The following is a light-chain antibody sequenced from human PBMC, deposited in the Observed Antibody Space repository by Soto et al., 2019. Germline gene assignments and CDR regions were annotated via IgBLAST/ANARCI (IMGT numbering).Light chain of an antibody. Sequence: DIQMTQSPSTLSASVGDRVTITCRASQSVGTWLAWYQQKPGKAPKLLIYKASTLHSGVPSRFSGGGSGTAFTLTISSLQPDDFATYYCQQYYSYPRTLGQGTKLEI. CDR2: KAS. V-gene: IGKV1-5*03. J-gene: IGKJ2*01. CDR3: QQYYSYPRT. CDR1: QSVGTW.